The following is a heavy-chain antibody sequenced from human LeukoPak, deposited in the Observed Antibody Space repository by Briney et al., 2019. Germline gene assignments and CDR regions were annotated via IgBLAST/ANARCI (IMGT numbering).Heavy chain of an antibody. CDR3: ARGGQWLVYRNWFDP. CDR2: ISTYNDNT. V-gene: IGHV1-18*01. D-gene: IGHD6-19*01. J-gene: IGHJ5*02. Sequence: ASVKVSCKTSDYTFTSYGVSWVRQAPGQGLEWMGWISTYNDNTNYAQKLQGRVTMTTDTSTSTAYMELRSLRSDDTAVYYCARGGQWLVYRNWFDPWGQGTLVTVSS. CDR1: DYTFTSYG.